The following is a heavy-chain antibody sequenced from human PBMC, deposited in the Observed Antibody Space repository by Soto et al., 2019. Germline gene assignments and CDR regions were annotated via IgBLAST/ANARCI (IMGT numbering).Heavy chain of an antibody. CDR2: MSYDGSNK. D-gene: IGHD3-9*01. Sequence: PGGSLRLSCTASGFTFSRYGMHWVRQAPGKGLEWVAVMSYDGSNKWYGDSVKGRFNVSRDNSKNTLFLQMNSLRAEDTAVYYCVKNYYYEILTGFDYFDYWGQGATVTVSS. CDR3: VKNYYYEILTGFDYFDY. CDR1: GFTFSRYG. J-gene: IGHJ4*02. V-gene: IGHV3-30*18.